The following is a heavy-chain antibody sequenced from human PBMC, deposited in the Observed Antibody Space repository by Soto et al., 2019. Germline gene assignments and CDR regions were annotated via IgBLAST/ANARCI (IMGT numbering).Heavy chain of an antibody. CDR2: IYYSGST. CDR1: GGSISSYY. Sequence: PSETLSLTCTVSGGSISSYYWSWIRQPPGKGLEWIGYIYYSGSTNYNPSLKSRVTISVDTSKNQFSLKLSSVTAADTAVYYCARSYSGYDQIFDYWGQGTLVTVSS. D-gene: IGHD5-12*01. V-gene: IGHV4-59*08. J-gene: IGHJ4*02. CDR3: ARSYSGYDQIFDY.